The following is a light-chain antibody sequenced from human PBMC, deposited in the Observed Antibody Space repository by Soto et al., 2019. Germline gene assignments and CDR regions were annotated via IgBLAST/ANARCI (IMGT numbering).Light chain of an antibody. V-gene: IGKV3-20*01. CDR1: QSVSSSY. Sequence: EIVLTQSPGTLSLSPGERATLTCRASQSVSSSYVGWYQQKLGQAPRLLIYGASSRAAVIPDRFSGSGSGTDFTLTSSRLEPEDFAVYCCQQYGSSPQTFGQGTKVEIK. CDR3: QQYGSSPQT. CDR2: GAS. J-gene: IGKJ1*01.